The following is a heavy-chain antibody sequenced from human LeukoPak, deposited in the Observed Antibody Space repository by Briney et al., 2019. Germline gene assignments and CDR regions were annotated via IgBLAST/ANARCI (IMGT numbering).Heavy chain of an antibody. CDR1: GGTFSSYA. D-gene: IGHD6-13*01. CDR3: ARGAVRGTYSSSPGESFDI. Sequence: SVKVSCKASGGTFSSYAIIWVRQAPGQGLEWMGRIIPILGIANYAQKFQGRVTITADKSTSTAYMELSSLRSEDTAVYYCARGAVRGTYSSSPGESFDIWGQGTMVTVSS. J-gene: IGHJ3*02. V-gene: IGHV1-69*04. CDR2: IIPILGIA.